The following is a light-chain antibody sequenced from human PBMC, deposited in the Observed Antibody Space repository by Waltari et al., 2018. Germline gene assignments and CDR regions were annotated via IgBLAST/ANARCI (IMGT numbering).Light chain of an antibody. CDR1: QSISNW. CDR3: QQYNNYPKT. J-gene: IGKJ1*01. Sequence: DIQMTQSPSTLSASVGDRVTITCRASQSISNWLAWYHQRPGQAPKLLMYKASTLQSGVPPRFSGSGSGTEFTLTISSLQPDDFGTYYCQQYNNYPKTFGQGTKVESK. V-gene: IGKV1-5*03. CDR2: KAS.